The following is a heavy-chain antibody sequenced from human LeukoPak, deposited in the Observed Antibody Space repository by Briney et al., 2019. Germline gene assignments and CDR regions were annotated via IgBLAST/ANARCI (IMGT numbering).Heavy chain of an antibody. J-gene: IGHJ4*02. CDR3: AKRGVVIRVILVGFHKEAYYFDS. V-gene: IGHV3-23*01. CDR1: GITLSNYG. D-gene: IGHD3-22*01. CDR2: ISGSGGST. Sequence: GGSLRLSCAVSGITLSNYGMTWVRQAPGKGLEWVAGISGSGGSTNYADSVKGRFTISRDNPKSTLYLQMNSLRAEDTAVYFCAKRGVVIRVILVGFHKEAYYFDSWGQGALVTVSS.